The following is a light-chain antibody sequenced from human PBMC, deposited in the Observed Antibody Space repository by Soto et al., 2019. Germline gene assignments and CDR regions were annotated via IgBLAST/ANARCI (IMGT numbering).Light chain of an antibody. Sequence: DIQSTHSPSTLSASVGARVTITCRASQTISSWLAWYQQKPGKAPKLLIYKASTLKSGVPSRFSGSGSGTEFTLAISSLQPDDFATYYCQQYNSYSEAFGQGTKVDIK. CDR1: QTISSW. J-gene: IGKJ1*01. CDR2: KAS. V-gene: IGKV1-5*03. CDR3: QQYNSYSEA.